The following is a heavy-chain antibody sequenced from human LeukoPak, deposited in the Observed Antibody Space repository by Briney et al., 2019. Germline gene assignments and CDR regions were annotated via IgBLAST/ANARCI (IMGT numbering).Heavy chain of an antibody. D-gene: IGHD3-16*02. CDR2: IYYSGST. CDR1: GGSISSSYYY. CDR3: ARDRAFYDYVWGSYRLGPQFDY. Sequence: PSETLSLTCTVSGGSISSSYYYWGWIRQPPGKGLEWIGYIYYSGSTYYSPSLKSRVTISVDTSKNQFSLKLSSVTAADTAVYYCARDRAFYDYVWGSYRLGPQFDYWGQGTLVTVSS. V-gene: IGHV4-31*03. J-gene: IGHJ4*02.